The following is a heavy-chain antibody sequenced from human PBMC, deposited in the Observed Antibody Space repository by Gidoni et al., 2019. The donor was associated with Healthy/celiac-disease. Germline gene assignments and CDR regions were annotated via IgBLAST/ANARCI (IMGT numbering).Heavy chain of an antibody. V-gene: IGHV2-5*02. CDR2: IYWDDDK. J-gene: IGHJ4*02. CDR3: AHKGYGYYGSVSYYNVFFDY. Sequence: QITLKESGPTLVKPTQTPTLTCTFSGFSLRTSGVGVGWIRQPPGKALEWIALIYWDDDKRYSPSLKSRLTITKDTSKNQVVLTMTNMDPVDTATYYCAHKGYGYYGSVSYYNVFFDYWGQGTLVTVSS. D-gene: IGHD3-10*01. CDR1: GFSLRTSGVG.